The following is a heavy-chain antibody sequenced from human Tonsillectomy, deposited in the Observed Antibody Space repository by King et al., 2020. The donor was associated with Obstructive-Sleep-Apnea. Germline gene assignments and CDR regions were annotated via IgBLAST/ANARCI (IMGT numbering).Heavy chain of an antibody. J-gene: IGHJ4*02. V-gene: IGHV4-31*03. Sequence: QLQESGPGLVKPSQTLSLTCTVSGGSISSGGYYWSWIRQHPGKGLEWIRYIYYSGSTYYNPSLKSRVTISVDTSKNQFSLKLSSVTAADTAVYYCAREYYDILTGYRYFDYWGQGTLVTVSS. D-gene: IGHD3-9*01. CDR1: GGSISSGGYY. CDR3: AREYYDILTGYRYFDY. CDR2: IYYSGST.